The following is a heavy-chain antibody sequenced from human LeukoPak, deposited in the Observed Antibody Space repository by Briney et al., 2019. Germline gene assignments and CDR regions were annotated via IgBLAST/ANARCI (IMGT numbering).Heavy chain of an antibody. V-gene: IGHV4-59*01. CDR2: IYYSGST. CDR1: GGSISSYY. CDR3: ATTPFGAVAGRRYYYGMDV. Sequence: PSETLSLTCTVSGGSISSYYWSWIRQPPGKGLEWIGYIYYSGSTNYNPSLKSRVTISVDTSKNQFSLKLSSVTAADTAVYYCATTPFGAVAGRRYYYGMDVWGQGTTVTVSS. D-gene: IGHD6-19*01. J-gene: IGHJ6*02.